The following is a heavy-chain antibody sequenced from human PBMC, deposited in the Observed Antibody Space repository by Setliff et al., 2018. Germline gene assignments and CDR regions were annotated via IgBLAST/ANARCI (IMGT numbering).Heavy chain of an antibody. CDR1: GYTYNNYG. Sequence: ASVKVSCKASGYTYNNYGITWVRQAPGQGLEWMGWINNYSFKTTYPQKFLDRVTVTTDTSATTAYMELKNLRSDDTAVYYCARINFYVSSGYYYAPDFWGQGTLVTVSS. D-gene: IGHD3-22*01. CDR3: ARINFYVSSGYYYAPDF. J-gene: IGHJ4*02. V-gene: IGHV1-18*01. CDR2: INNYSFKT.